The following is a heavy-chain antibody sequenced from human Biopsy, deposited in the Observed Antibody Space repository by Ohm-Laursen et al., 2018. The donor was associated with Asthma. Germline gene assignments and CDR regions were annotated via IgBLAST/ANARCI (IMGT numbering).Heavy chain of an antibody. D-gene: IGHD1-26*01. J-gene: IGHJ4*02. V-gene: IGHV1-2*04. Sequence: ASVKVSCKTSGFPFAAYYIHWVRQAPGQGLEWMGWISLNTGDANLAQKFRGWVTMTRDTSISTAYLVLSGLKSHDTAVYYCARAPYSDAIDSWGQGTLVAVSS. CDR2: ISLNTGDA. CDR1: GFPFAAYY. CDR3: ARAPYSDAIDS.